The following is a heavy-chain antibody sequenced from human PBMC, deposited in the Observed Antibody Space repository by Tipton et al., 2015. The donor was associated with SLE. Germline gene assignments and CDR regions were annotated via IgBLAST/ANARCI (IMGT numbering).Heavy chain of an antibody. CDR3: GRGVYSEGSVGMDV. D-gene: IGHD3-22*01. CDR2: ISGGGDNK. Sequence: SLRLSCAASGFTFSSYSLTWVRQAPGKGLEWVSTISGGGDNKYYADSVKGRFTISRDNAKNTLYLQMHSLRVDDTAVYYCGRGVYSEGSVGMDVWGQGTTVTVSS. V-gene: IGHV3-23*01. CDR1: GFTFSSYS. J-gene: IGHJ6*02.